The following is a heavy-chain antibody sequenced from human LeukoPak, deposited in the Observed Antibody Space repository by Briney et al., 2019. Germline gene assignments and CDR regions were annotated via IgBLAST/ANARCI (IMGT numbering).Heavy chain of an antibody. J-gene: IGHJ6*02. Sequence: SETLSLTCTVSGGSISSYYWSWIRQPAGKGLEWIGRIYTSGSTNYNPSPKSRVAMSVDTSKNQFSLKLSSVTAADTAVYCCARENRAGRLLWCGEFPYGMDVGSQGTTVTVSS. V-gene: IGHV4-4*07. D-gene: IGHD3-10*01. CDR1: GGSISSYY. CDR2: IYTSGST. CDR3: ARENRAGRLLWCGEFPYGMDV.